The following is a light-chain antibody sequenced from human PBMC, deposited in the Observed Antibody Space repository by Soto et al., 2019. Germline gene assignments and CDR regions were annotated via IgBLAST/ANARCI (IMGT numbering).Light chain of an antibody. CDR2: GNS. V-gene: IGLV1-40*01. CDR1: SSNIGAGYD. Sequence: CVLTQPASGSGSPGRRVTITSTGSSSNIGAGYDVQWYQQLPGAAPKLLIFGNSNRPSGVPDRFSGSRSGTSASLAITGLQAEDEADYFCQSYDISLSVSVIFGGGTKVTVL. CDR3: QSYDISLSVSVI. J-gene: IGLJ2*01.